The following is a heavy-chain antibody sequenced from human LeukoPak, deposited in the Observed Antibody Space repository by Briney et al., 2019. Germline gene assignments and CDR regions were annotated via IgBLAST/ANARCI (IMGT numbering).Heavy chain of an antibody. V-gene: IGHV3-30-3*01. J-gene: IGHJ4*02. CDR2: ISYDGSNK. CDR3: ARSDIAAAGIFDY. D-gene: IGHD6-13*01. Sequence: GRSLRLSCAASGFTFSSYAMHWVRQAPGKGLEWVAVISYDGSNKYYADSVKGRFTTSRDNSKNTLYLQMNSLRAEDTAVYYCARSDIAAAGIFDYWGQGTLVTVSS. CDR1: GFTFSSYA.